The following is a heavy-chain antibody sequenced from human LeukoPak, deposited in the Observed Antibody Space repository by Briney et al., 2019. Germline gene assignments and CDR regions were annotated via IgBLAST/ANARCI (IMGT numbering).Heavy chain of an antibody. V-gene: IGHV3-30*18. D-gene: IGHD5-12*01. Sequence: PGGSLRLSCAASGFAFSSYGMHWVRQAPGKGLEWVAVISYDGSNKYYADSVKGRFTISRDNSKNTLYLQMNSLRAEDTAVYYCAKSPRSGYDVFDYWGQGTLVTVSS. J-gene: IGHJ4*02. CDR2: ISYDGSNK. CDR1: GFAFSSYG. CDR3: AKSPRSGYDVFDY.